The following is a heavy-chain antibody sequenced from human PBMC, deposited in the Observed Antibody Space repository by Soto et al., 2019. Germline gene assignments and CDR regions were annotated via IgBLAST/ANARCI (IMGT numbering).Heavy chain of an antibody. CDR1: GRTFNNYA. D-gene: IGHD3-22*01. CDR2: IIPIGGTP. J-gene: IGHJ4*02. Sequence: ASVKVSCKASGRTFNNYAISWVRQAPGIGFEWLGVIIPIGGTPEHAQKFQGRVTISADESTNTAYMELSSLRSEDTAVYYCATNYYDGSGHYFIFEHWGQGTLVTVSS. V-gene: IGHV1-69*13. CDR3: ATNYYDGSGHYFIFEH.